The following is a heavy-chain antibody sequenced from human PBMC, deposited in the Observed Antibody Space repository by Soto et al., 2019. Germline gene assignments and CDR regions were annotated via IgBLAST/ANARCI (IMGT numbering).Heavy chain of an antibody. CDR2: ISGSGGST. J-gene: IGHJ5*02. D-gene: IGHD6-19*01. CDR3: AKGDSSGWYNWFDP. Sequence: GGSLRLSCAASGFTFSSYAMSWVRQAPGEGLEWVSAISGSGGSTYYADSVKGRFTISRDNSKNTLYLQMNSLRAEDTAVYYCAKGDSSGWYNWFDPWGQGTLVTVSS. V-gene: IGHV3-23*01. CDR1: GFTFSSYA.